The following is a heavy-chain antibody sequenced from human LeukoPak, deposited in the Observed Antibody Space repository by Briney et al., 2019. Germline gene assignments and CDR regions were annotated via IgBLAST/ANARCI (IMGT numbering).Heavy chain of an antibody. Sequence: PSETLSLTCTVSGGSISSSTYYWGWIRQPPGKGLEWIGSIYHSGSTYYNPSLKSRVTISVGTSKNQFSLKLSSVTAADTAVYYCARESGHYYDSSGYLGYWGQGTLVTVSS. CDR2: IYHSGST. J-gene: IGHJ4*02. CDR3: ARESGHYYDSSGYLGY. CDR1: GGSISSSTYY. D-gene: IGHD3-22*01. V-gene: IGHV4-39*07.